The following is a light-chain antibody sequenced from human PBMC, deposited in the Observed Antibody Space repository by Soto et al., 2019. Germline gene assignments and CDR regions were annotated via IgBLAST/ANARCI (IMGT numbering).Light chain of an antibody. CDR3: QQSYSTPWT. CDR2: AAS. CDR1: QSISSY. Sequence: DIQMTQSPSSLSASVGAXVTITCRASQSISSYLNWYQQKPGKAPKLLIYAASSLQSGVPSRFSGSGSGTDCTLTISSLQPEDVATYYCQQSYSTPWTFGQGTKVDIK. J-gene: IGKJ1*01. V-gene: IGKV1-39*01.